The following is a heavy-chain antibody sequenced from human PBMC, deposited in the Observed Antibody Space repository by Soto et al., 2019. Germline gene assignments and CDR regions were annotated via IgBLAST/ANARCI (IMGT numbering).Heavy chain of an antibody. J-gene: IGHJ4*02. Sequence: QVQLVQSGAEVKKPGASVKVSCKASGYTFTSYDINWVRQATGQGLEWMGWMNQNSGNTGYAQKFQGRVTMTRNTSINTAYMDLSSLRSEDTAVYYCARGLLDCSSTSCYDPGDYWGQGPLVNVSS. CDR3: ARGLLDCSSTSCYDPGDY. D-gene: IGHD2-2*01. CDR1: GYTFTSYD. V-gene: IGHV1-8*01. CDR2: MNQNSGNT.